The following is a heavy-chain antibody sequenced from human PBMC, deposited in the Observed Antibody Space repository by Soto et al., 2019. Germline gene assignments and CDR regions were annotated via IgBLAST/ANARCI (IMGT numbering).Heavy chain of an antibody. CDR1: GFTFSSYA. CDR2: ISGRGGST. Sequence: GGSLRLSCAASGFTFSSYAMSWVRQAPGKGLEWVSAISGRGGSTNYADSGKGRLTISRDNSKNTLYLQMNSLRAEDTDVYYCAKDMGYCSSTSCYYRGNFDYWGQGTLVTVSS. J-gene: IGHJ4*02. D-gene: IGHD2-2*01. V-gene: IGHV3-23*01. CDR3: AKDMGYCSSTSCYYRGNFDY.